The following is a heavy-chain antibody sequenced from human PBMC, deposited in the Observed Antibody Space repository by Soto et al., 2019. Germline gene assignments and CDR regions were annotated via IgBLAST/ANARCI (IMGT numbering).Heavy chain of an antibody. CDR3: ATSYGSGSRAFDA. CDR2: VNPILSMS. CDR1: GDTFSFYT. V-gene: IGHV1-69*02. D-gene: IGHD3-10*01. J-gene: IGHJ4*02. Sequence: QVQLVQSGAELKKPGSSVKVSCKASGDTFSFYTINWVRQAPGLGLEWMGRVNPILSMSNYAQKFQGRVTMTADRSTGSAYTELGSMISAGPAFYYCATSYGSGSRAFDAWGQGALVTVAS.